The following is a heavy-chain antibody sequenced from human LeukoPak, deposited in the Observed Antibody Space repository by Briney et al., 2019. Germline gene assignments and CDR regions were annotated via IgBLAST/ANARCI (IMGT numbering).Heavy chain of an antibody. CDR1: GFTFPNFA. CDR3: ARRSRDGWYFDY. Sequence: GGSLRLSCAASGFTFPNFAVHLVRQAPGKGLGWVAFISFDGSTIYYADSVKGRFTISRDNSKNTLYLQMNSMRTEDTAVYYCARRSRDGWYFDYWGQGTPVTVSS. J-gene: IGHJ4*02. CDR2: ISFDGSTI. V-gene: IGHV3-30*04. D-gene: IGHD5-24*01.